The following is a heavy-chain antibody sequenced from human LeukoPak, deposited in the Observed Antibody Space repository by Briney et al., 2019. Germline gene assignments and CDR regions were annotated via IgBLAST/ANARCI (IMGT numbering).Heavy chain of an antibody. V-gene: IGHV3-49*04. D-gene: IGHD4-11*01. CDR3: TRAPYSNYVNLDY. CDR2: IRSKAFGGTS. Sequence: GRSLRLSCTASTITFSDYAMSWVRQAPGKGLEWVGFIRSKAFGGTSEYAASVKGRFTISRDDSKSIAYLQMNSLKTEDTAVYYCTRAPYSNYVNLDYWGQGTLVTVSS. CDR1: TITFSDYA. J-gene: IGHJ4*02.